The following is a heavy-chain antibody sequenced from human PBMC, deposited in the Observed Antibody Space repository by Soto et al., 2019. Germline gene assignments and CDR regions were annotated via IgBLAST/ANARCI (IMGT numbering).Heavy chain of an antibody. Sequence: QVPLVQSGAEVKKPGASVKVSCKASGYTFTSYDINWVRQATGQGLEWMGWMNPNSGNTGYAQKFQGRVTMTRNTSISTAYMELSSLRSEDTAVYYCARETYYDFCVDVWGQGTTVTVSS. CDR1: GYTFTSYD. J-gene: IGHJ6*02. CDR2: MNPNSGNT. V-gene: IGHV1-8*01. CDR3: ARETYYDFCVDV. D-gene: IGHD3-3*01.